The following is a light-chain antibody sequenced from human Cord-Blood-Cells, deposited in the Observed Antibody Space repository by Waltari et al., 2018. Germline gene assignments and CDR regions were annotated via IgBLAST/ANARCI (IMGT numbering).Light chain of an antibody. Sequence: DIQMTQSPSSLSASVGDRVTIPCRASQSISSYLNWYQQKPEKAPKLLIYAASSLQSGVPSRFSGSGSETDFTLTISSLQPEDFATYYCQQSYSTPYTFGQGTKLEIK. CDR3: QQSYSTPYT. CDR1: QSISSY. J-gene: IGKJ2*01. V-gene: IGKV1-39*01. CDR2: AAS.